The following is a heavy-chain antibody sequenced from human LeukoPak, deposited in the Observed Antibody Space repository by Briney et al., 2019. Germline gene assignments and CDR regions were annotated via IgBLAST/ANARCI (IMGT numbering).Heavy chain of an antibody. J-gene: IGHJ4*02. Sequence: SETLSLTCAVYGGSFSGDYWSWIRQPPGKGLEWIGEINHSGSTNYNPSLKSRVTISVDTSKNQFSLKLSSVTAADTAVYYCARGSLGGQWQWLDPAFDYWGQGTLVTVSS. CDR3: ARGSLGGQWQWLDPAFDY. D-gene: IGHD6-19*01. CDR1: GGSFSGDY. V-gene: IGHV4-34*01. CDR2: INHSGST.